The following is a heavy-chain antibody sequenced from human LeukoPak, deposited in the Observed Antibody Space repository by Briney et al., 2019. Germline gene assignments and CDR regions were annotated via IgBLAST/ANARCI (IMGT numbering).Heavy chain of an antibody. V-gene: IGHV3-74*01. CDR1: GFTFSSSA. CDR2: INSDGRST. D-gene: IGHD3-16*01. J-gene: IGHJ1*01. Sequence: PGGSLRLSCAASGFTFSSSAMSWVRQAPGKGLVWVSRINSDGRSTSYADSVKGRFTISRDNAENTLYLQMNSLRAEDTAVYYCVRGGSTHFQHWGQGTLVTVSS. CDR3: VRGGSTHFQH.